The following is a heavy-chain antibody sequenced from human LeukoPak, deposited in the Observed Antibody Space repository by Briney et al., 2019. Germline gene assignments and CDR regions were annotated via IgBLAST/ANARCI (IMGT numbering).Heavy chain of an antibody. Sequence: SQTLSLTCTVSGGSISSGGYYWNWIRQHPGKGLEWIGCIYYSGSTYYNPSLKSRVTISVDTSKNQFSLKLTSVTAADTAVYYCARTYYFGSGSYHFDYWGQGTLVTVS. CDR3: ARTYYFGSGSYHFDY. CDR1: GGSISSGGYY. J-gene: IGHJ4*02. D-gene: IGHD3-10*01. V-gene: IGHV4-31*03. CDR2: IYYSGST.